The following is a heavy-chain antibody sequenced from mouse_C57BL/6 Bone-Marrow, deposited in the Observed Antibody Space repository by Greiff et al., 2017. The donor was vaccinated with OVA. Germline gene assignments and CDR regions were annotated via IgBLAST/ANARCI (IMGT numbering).Heavy chain of an antibody. V-gene: IGHV5-17*01. Sequence: EVHLVESGGGLVKPGGSLKLSCAASGFTFSDYGMHWVRQAPEKGLEWVAYLSIGSSTIYYADTVKGRFTISRDNAKNTLFLQMTSLRSEDTAMYYCARGAVHYAMDYWGQGTSVTVSS. CDR3: ARGAVHYAMDY. CDR2: LSIGSSTI. J-gene: IGHJ4*01. CDR1: GFTFSDYG.